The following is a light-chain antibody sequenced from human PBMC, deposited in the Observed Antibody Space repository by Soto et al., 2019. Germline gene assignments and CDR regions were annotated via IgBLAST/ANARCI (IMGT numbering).Light chain of an antibody. CDR1: SSNIGSNT. CDR2: SNN. CDR3: QSYDSSLSGYV. Sequence: QSVLTQPPSASGTPGQRVTISCSGSSSNIGSNTVNWYQQLPGTAPKLLIYSNNQRPSGVPDRFSGSKSGTSASLAISGLQSEDEADYYCQSYDSSLSGYVFGTGTKVTAL. J-gene: IGLJ1*01. V-gene: IGLV1-44*01.